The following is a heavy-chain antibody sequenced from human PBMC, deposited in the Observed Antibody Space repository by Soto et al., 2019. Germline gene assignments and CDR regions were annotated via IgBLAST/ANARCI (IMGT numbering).Heavy chain of an antibody. J-gene: IGHJ6*02. CDR1: GFTFSSYG. CDR3: ARDPGYSYGYYYYYGMDV. D-gene: IGHD5-18*01. Sequence: GGSLRLSCAASGFTFSSYGMHWVRQAPGKGLEWVAVIWYDGSNKYYADSVKGRFTISRDNSKNTLYLQMNSLRAEDTAVYYCARDPGYSYGYYYYYGMDVWGQGTTVTVSS. CDR2: IWYDGSNK. V-gene: IGHV3-33*01.